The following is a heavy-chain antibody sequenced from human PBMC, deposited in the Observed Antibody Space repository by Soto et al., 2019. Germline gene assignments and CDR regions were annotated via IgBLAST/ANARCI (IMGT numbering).Heavy chain of an antibody. CDR1: GYTFTSYY. Sequence: ASVKVSCKASGYTFTSYYMHWVRQAPGQGLEWMGIINPSGGSTSYAQKFQGRVTMTSDTSTSTVYMELSSLRSEDTAGYYCARVKVYGDYDGGDYFDYWGQGTLVTVSS. J-gene: IGHJ4*02. CDR3: ARVKVYGDYDGGDYFDY. V-gene: IGHV1-46*03. CDR2: INPSGGST. D-gene: IGHD4-17*01.